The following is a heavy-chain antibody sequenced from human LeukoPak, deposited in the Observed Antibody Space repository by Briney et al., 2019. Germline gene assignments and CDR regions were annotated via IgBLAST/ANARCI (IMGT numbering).Heavy chain of an antibody. Sequence: GGSLRLSCAASGFTFSSYSMTWVRQAPGRGLEWVSYISSSSSTIYYADSVKGRFTISRDNAKNSLYLQMNSLRAEDTAVYYCARVWAGYCDSRWDAFDTWGQGTMVTVSS. V-gene: IGHV3-48*01. CDR2: ISSSSSTI. J-gene: IGHJ3*02. CDR1: GFTFSSYS. D-gene: IGHD3-22*01. CDR3: ARVWAGYCDSRWDAFDT.